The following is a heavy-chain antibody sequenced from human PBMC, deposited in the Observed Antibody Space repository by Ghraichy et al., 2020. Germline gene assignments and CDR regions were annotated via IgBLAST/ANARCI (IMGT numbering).Heavy chain of an antibody. CDR1: GYSFTSYW. V-gene: IGHV5-51*01. CDR2: IYPGDSDT. D-gene: IGHD1-1*01. Sequence: GESLNISCKGSGYSFTSYWIGWVRQMPGKGLEWMGIIYPGDSDTRYSPSFQGQVTISADKSISTAYLQWSSLKASDTAMYYCARLGDPYRDYYYYYYMDVWGKGTTVTVSS. J-gene: IGHJ6*03. CDR3: ARLGDPYRDYYYYYYMDV.